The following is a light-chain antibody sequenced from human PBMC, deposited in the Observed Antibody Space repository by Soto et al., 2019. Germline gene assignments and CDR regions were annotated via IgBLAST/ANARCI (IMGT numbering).Light chain of an antibody. Sequence: EILMTQSPATLSVSPGEGATLSCRASQSVGTKLAWYQQKPGQAPRLLIFGVSTRATGVPARFSGSGSATDFSLTTSSLESEDFAFYYCQQYSDWPPEYTFGQGTKVEIK. CDR2: GVS. J-gene: IGKJ2*01. CDR3: QQYSDWPPEYT. CDR1: QSVGTK. V-gene: IGKV3-15*01.